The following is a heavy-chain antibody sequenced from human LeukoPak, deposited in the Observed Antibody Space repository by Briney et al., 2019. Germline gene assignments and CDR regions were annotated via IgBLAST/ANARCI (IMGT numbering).Heavy chain of an antibody. V-gene: IGHV4-39*07. J-gene: IGHJ4*02. Sequence: SETLSLTCTVSGDSISSSNCYWGWIRQPPGKGLEWIGSIYFSGGTYYNASLKSRVTISVDTSKNQFSLKLSSVTAADTAVYYCTRTTANGSLDYWGQGTLVTVSS. D-gene: IGHD5-24*01. CDR1: GDSISSSNCY. CDR3: TRTTANGSLDY. CDR2: IYFSGGT.